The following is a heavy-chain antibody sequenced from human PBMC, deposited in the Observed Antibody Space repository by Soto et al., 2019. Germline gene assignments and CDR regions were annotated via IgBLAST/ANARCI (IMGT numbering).Heavy chain of an antibody. V-gene: IGHV4-34*01. Sequence: LSETLSLTCAVYGGSLSGYYWSWIRQPPGKGLEWIGEINHSGSTNYNPSLKSRVTISVDTSKNQFSLKLSSVTAADTAVYYCARGWIQLWLLNADAFDIWGQGTMVTVSS. CDR1: GGSLSGYY. CDR2: INHSGST. J-gene: IGHJ3*02. CDR3: ARGWIQLWLLNADAFDI. D-gene: IGHD5-18*01.